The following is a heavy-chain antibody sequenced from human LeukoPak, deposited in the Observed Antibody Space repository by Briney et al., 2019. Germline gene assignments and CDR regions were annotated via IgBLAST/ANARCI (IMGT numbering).Heavy chain of an antibody. V-gene: IGHV3-23*01. CDR1: GFTFSSYA. CDR2: ISGSGDST. CDR3: AKTRPLDSSSWSHGDY. D-gene: IGHD6-13*01. J-gene: IGHJ4*02. Sequence: GGSLRLSCAASGFTFSSYAMSWVRQAPGKWLEWVSAISGSGDSTYYGDSVKGRFTISRDNSKNTLYLQMNSLRAEDTAVYYCAKTRPLDSSSWSHGDYWGQGTLVTVSS.